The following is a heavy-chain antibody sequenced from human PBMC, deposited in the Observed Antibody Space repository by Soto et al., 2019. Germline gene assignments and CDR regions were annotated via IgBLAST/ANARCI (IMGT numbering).Heavy chain of an antibody. CDR2: ISGSGGST. D-gene: IGHD3-9*01. CDR3: AKVGDILTGYSPSYFDY. V-gene: IGHV3-23*01. CDR1: GFSFSKFS. J-gene: IGHJ4*02. Sequence: PVGSLRLSGAASGFSFSKFSMSWVRQAPGKWLEWVSAISGSGGSTYYADSVKGRFTISRDNSKNTLYLQMNSLRAEDTAVYYCAKVGDILTGYSPSYFDYWGQGTLVTVSS.